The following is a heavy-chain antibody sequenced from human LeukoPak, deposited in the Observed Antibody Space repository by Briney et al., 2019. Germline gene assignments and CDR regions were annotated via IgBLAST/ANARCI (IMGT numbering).Heavy chain of an antibody. Sequence: PSETLSLTCPVSGGSISSGSYYWSWIRQPAGKGLEWIGHVYPSVSTRYNASLKSRVTISVDTSKNHFSLKLNSVTAADTAVYYCARGASRGSGLPDAFDIWGQGTMVTVSS. CDR2: VYPSVST. J-gene: IGHJ3*02. D-gene: IGHD2-15*01. CDR1: GGSISSGSYY. V-gene: IGHV4-61*09. CDR3: ARGASRGSGLPDAFDI.